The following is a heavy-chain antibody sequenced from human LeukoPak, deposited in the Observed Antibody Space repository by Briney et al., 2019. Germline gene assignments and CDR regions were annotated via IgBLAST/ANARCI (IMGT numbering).Heavy chain of an antibody. CDR3: ALSLAYCGGDCYSGGDFDY. J-gene: IGHJ4*02. CDR2: IYYSGST. D-gene: IGHD2-21*02. V-gene: IGHV4-39*07. Sequence: SETLSLTCTVSGGSISSSSYYWGWIRQPPGKGLEWIGSIYYSGSTYYNPSLKSRVTISVDTSKNQFSLKLSSVTAADTAVYYCALSLAYCGGDCYSGGDFDYWGQGTLVTVSS. CDR1: GGSISSSSYY.